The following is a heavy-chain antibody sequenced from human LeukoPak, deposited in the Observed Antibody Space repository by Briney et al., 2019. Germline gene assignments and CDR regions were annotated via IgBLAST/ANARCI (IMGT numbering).Heavy chain of an antibody. Sequence: EASVKVSCKASGYTFTSYDINWVRQATGQGLEWMGWMNPNSGNTGYAQKFQGRVTMTRNTSISTAYMELSSLRSEDTAVYYCARVGLMGYDILTGYLYYFDYWGQGTLVTVSS. CDR3: ARVGLMGYDILTGYLYYFDY. D-gene: IGHD3-9*01. J-gene: IGHJ4*02. V-gene: IGHV1-8*01. CDR2: MNPNSGNT. CDR1: GYTFTSYD.